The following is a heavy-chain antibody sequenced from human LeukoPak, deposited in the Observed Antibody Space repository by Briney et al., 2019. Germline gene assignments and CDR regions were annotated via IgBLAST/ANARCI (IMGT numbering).Heavy chain of an antibody. V-gene: IGHV1-69*05. CDR2: IIPIFGTA. J-gene: IGHJ4*02. Sequence: SVKVSCKASGGTISSYAISWVRQAPGQGLEWMGGIIPIFGTANYAQKFQGRVTITTDESTSTAYMELSSLRSEDTAVYYCARPRYSGSYFSFDYWGQGTLVTVSS. CDR3: ARPRYSGSYFSFDY. CDR1: GGTISSYA. D-gene: IGHD1-26*01.